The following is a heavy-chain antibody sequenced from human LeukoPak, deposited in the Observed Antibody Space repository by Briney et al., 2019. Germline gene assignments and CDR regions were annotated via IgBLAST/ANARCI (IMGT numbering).Heavy chain of an antibody. V-gene: IGHV3-30*04. D-gene: IGHD6-6*01. J-gene: IGHJ4*02. CDR1: GFTFSSYA. Sequence: PGGSLRLSCAASGFTFSSYAMHWVRQAPGKGLEWVAVISYDGSNKYYADSVKGRFTISRDNTKNSLFLQMNSLRAEDTAVYYCARVGSSPDYFDYWGQGTLVTVSS. CDR2: ISYDGSNK. CDR3: ARVGSSPDYFDY.